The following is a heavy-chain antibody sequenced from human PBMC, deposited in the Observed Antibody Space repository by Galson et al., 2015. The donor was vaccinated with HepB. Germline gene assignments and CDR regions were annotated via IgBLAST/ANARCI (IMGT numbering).Heavy chain of an antibody. CDR3: ARVWQWVASRKFYYYYVDV. V-gene: IGHV3-53*01. J-gene: IGHJ6*03. Sequence: GFTFSSYAMSWVRQAPGKGLEWVSVIYSGGSTYYTDSVQGRFTISRDNSKNTPYLQMNSLRAEDTALYYCARVWQWVASRKFYYYYVDVWGKGTTVTVSS. CDR1: GFTFSSYA. D-gene: IGHD6-19*01. CDR2: IYSGGST.